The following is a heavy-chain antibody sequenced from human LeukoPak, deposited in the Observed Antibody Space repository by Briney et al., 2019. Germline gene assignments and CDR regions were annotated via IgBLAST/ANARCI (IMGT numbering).Heavy chain of an antibody. Sequence: GESLKISCKGSGYSFTSYWIGWVRQMPGKGLEWMGIIYPGDSDTRYSPSFQGQVTISADKSISTAYLQWSSLKASDTAMYYCATTYYDFWSGYYGPNDYWGQGTLVTVSS. CDR1: GYSFTSYW. CDR3: ATTYYDFWSGYYGPNDY. CDR2: IYPGDSDT. J-gene: IGHJ4*02. V-gene: IGHV5-51*01. D-gene: IGHD3-3*01.